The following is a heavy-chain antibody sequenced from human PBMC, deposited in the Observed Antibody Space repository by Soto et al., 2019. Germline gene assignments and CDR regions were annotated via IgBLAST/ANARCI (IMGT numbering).Heavy chain of an antibody. Sequence: GGSLRLSCAASGFTFSSYGMHWVRQAPGKGLEWVAVISYDGSNKYYADSVKGRFTISRDNSKNTLYLQMNSLRAEDKAVYYCAKLIFRGVIADAYYYYGMDVWGQGTTVTVSS. J-gene: IGHJ6*02. V-gene: IGHV3-30*18. CDR2: ISYDGSNK. CDR1: GFTFSSYG. D-gene: IGHD3-10*01. CDR3: AKLIFRGVIADAYYYYGMDV.